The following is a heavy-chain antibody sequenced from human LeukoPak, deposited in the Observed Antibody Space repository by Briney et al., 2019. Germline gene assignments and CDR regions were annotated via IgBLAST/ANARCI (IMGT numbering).Heavy chain of an antibody. Sequence: PGGSLRLSCAASGFTVSSNYMSWVRQAPGRGLEWVSVIYSGGSTYYADSVKGRFTISRDNSKNTLYLQMNSLRAEDTAVYYCARNPNELGYCSSTSCYGSFYWFDPWGQGTLVTVSS. CDR3: ARNPNELGYCSSTSCYGSFYWFDP. D-gene: IGHD2-2*01. CDR2: IYSGGST. CDR1: GFTVSSNY. J-gene: IGHJ5*02. V-gene: IGHV3-53*01.